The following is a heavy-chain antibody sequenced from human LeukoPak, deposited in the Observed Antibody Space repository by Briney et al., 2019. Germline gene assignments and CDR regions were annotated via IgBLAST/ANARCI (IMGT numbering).Heavy chain of an antibody. CDR1: GFSFSSYK. CDR3: ANGASGSYSPFQY. Sequence: GGSLRLSCAASGFSFSSYKMNWVRQAPGKGLEWVAFIYYDGTNTYYADSLKGRITISRDNSKNTLYLQLSSLRAEDTAVYHCANGASGSYSPFQYWGQGTLVTVSS. J-gene: IGHJ4*02. V-gene: IGHV3-30*02. D-gene: IGHD3-10*01. CDR2: IYYDGTNT.